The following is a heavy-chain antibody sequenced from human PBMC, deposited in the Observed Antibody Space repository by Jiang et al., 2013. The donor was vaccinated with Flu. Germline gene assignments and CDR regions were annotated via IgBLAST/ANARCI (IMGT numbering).Heavy chain of an antibody. Sequence: KPSQTLSLTCTVSGGSISSGDYYWSWIRQPPGKGLEWIGYIYYSGSTYYNPSLKSRVTISVDTSKNQFSLKLSSVTAADTAVYYCARDLGDSSPWYYYYGMDVWGQGTTVTVSS. V-gene: IGHV4-30-4*01. D-gene: IGHD3-22*01. CDR2: IYYSGST. CDR1: GGSISSGDYY. J-gene: IGHJ6*02. CDR3: ARDLGDSSPWYYYYGMDV.